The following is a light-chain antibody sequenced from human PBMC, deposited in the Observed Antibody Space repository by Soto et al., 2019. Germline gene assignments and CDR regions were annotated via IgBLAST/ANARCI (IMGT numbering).Light chain of an antibody. J-gene: IGLJ1*01. CDR2: DVG. V-gene: IGLV2-14*01. Sequence: QSALTQPASVSGAPGQSITISCTGTSSDVGGDNAVSWYQQHPGKAPKLILYDVGHRPSGVSYRFSGSKSGNTASLTISGLQAADEDDYFCNSYTISITNVFGSGTKLTVL. CDR1: SSDVGGDNA. CDR3: NSYTISITNV.